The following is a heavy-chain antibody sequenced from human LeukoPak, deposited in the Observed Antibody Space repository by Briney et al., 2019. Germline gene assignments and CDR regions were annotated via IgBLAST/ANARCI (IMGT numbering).Heavy chain of an antibody. D-gene: IGHD2-2*01. CDR1: GFTFDDYA. J-gene: IGHJ6*02. CDR3: AKDIGTGGYCSSTSCYSYYNYGMDV. V-gene: IGHV3-43*02. Sequence: PGGSLRLSCAASGFTFDDYAMHWVRQAPGKGLEWVSLISGDGGSTYYADSVKGRFTISRDNSKNSLYLQMNSLRTEDTALYYCAKDIGTGGYCSSTSCYSYYNYGMDVWAKGPRSPSP. CDR2: ISGDGGST.